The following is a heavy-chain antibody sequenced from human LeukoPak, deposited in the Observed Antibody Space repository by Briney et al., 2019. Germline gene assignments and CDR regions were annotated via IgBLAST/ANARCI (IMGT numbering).Heavy chain of an antibody. D-gene: IGHD2-15*01. CDR3: ARARGYCSGGSCPSYWLYYYYGMDV. V-gene: IGHV4-30-4*01. Sequence: SETLSLTCTVSGGSISSGDYYWSWIRQPPGKGLEWIGEINHSGSTNYNPSLKSRVTISVDTSKNQFSLKLSSVTAADTAVYYCARARGYCSGGSCPSYWLYYYYGMDVWGKGTTVTVSS. CDR2: INHSGST. J-gene: IGHJ6*04. CDR1: GGSISSGDYY.